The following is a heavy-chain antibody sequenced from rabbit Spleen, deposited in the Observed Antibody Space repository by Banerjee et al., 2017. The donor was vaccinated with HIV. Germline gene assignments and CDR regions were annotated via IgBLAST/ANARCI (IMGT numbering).Heavy chain of an antibody. CDR1: GVSFSISSY. D-gene: IGHD1-1*01. CDR3: ARDSTSDYYGL. V-gene: IGHV1S45*01. J-gene: IGHJ6*01. CDR2: IDAGSSGFT. Sequence: QEQLEESGGGLVKPEGSLTLTCKASGVSFSISSYMCWVRQAPGKGLEWIACIDAGSSGFTYFATWAKGRFAISKTSSTTVTLQMTRLTAADTATYFCARDSTSDYYGLWGPGTLVTVS.